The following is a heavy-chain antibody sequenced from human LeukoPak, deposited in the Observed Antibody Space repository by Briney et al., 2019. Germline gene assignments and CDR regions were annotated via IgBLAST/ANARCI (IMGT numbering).Heavy chain of an antibody. J-gene: IGHJ5*02. Sequence: ASVKVSCKASGYTFTSYDINWVRQATGQGLEWMGWMNPNSGNTGYAQKFQGRVTVTRNTSISTAYMELSSLRSEDTAVYYCARGLDYYGSGSYYTWFDPWGQGTLVTVSS. CDR3: ARGLDYYGSGSYYTWFDP. V-gene: IGHV1-8*01. CDR2: MNPNSGNT. CDR1: GYTFTSYD. D-gene: IGHD3-10*01.